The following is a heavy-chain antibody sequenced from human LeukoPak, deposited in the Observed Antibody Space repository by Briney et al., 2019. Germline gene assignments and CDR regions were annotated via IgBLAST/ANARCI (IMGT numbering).Heavy chain of an antibody. CDR1: GFTFSSYS. CDR2: ISAGSTYI. J-gene: IGHJ4*02. D-gene: IGHD6-19*01. Sequence: GGSLRLSCAASGFTFSSYSMNWVRQAPGKGLXXXXSISAGSTYILYAESVRGRFTISRDNAKNSLYLQMNTLRADDSAVYYCARFETIAVADTDYWGQGTLVTVSS. V-gene: IGHV3-21*01. CDR3: ARFETIAVADTDY.